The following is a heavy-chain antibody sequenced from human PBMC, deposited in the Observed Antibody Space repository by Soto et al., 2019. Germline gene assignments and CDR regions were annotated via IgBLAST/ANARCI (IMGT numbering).Heavy chain of an antibody. Sequence: ASVKVSCKASGYTLPNYAMHWGRPAPGQRLEWMGWINAGNGNTKYSQKFQGRVTITRDTFASTAYMELSSLRSEDTAVYYCASPHIAVAPYGMDVWGQGTTVTVSS. CDR3: ASPHIAVAPYGMDV. J-gene: IGHJ6*02. CDR2: INAGNGNT. D-gene: IGHD6-13*01. V-gene: IGHV1-3*01. CDR1: GYTLPNYA.